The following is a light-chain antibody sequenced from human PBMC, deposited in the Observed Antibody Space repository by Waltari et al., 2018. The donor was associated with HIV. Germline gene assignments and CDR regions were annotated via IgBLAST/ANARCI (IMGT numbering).Light chain of an antibody. V-gene: IGKV1-39*01. CDR3: QQSYSTPRT. CDR1: QSVSGY. Sequence: DIQLTQSPSSLSASVGDRVTITSRASQSVSGYLNWYQQKPGTAPRLLIYGASSLQSGVPSRFSGSGSGTDFTLTISSLQPEDFATYYCQQSYSTPRTFGQGTTVDI. J-gene: IGKJ1*01. CDR2: GAS.